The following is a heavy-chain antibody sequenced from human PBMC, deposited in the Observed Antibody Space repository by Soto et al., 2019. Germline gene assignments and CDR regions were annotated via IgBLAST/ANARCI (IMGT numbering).Heavy chain of an antibody. Sequence: QVQLQESGPGLVKPSETLSLTCTVSGGSISSYYWSWIRQPTGKGLEWIGYIYYSGSTNYNPSLKSRVTISVDTSKNQFSLKLSSVTAADTAVYYCAREGVSSSWYNYYGMDVWGQGTTVTVSS. CDR3: AREGVSSSWYNYYGMDV. J-gene: IGHJ6*02. V-gene: IGHV4-59*01. D-gene: IGHD6-13*01. CDR2: IYYSGST. CDR1: GGSISSYY.